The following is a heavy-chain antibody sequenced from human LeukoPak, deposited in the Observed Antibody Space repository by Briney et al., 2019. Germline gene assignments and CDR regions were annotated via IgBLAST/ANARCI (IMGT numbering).Heavy chain of an antibody. V-gene: IGHV3-15*01. Sequence: GGSLRLSCAASGFTFSNAWMSWVRQAPGKGLEWVGRIKSKTDGGTTDYAAPVKGRFTISRDDSKNTLYLQMNSLKTEDTAVYYCIWGSSPYYYYMDVWGKGTTVTVSS. J-gene: IGHJ6*03. CDR3: IWGSSPYYYYMDV. D-gene: IGHD6-6*01. CDR1: GFTFSNAW. CDR2: IKSKTDGGTT.